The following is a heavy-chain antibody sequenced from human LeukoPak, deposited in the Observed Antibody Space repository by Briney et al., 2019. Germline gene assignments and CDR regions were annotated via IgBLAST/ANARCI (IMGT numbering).Heavy chain of an antibody. CDR2: INPNSGGT. Sequence: ASVKVSCKASGYTFTGYYMHWVRQAPGQGLEWMGWINPNSGGTNYAQKFQGRVTMTRDTSISTAYMELSRLRSDDTAVHYCARSPGFDSSSWFFVFDYWGQGTLVTVSS. D-gene: IGHD6-13*01. CDR3: ARSPGFDSSSWFFVFDY. CDR1: GYTFTGYY. J-gene: IGHJ4*02. V-gene: IGHV1-2*02.